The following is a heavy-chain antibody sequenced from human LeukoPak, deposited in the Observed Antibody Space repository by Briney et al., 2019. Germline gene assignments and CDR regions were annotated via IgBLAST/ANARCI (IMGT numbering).Heavy chain of an antibody. CDR1: GFTFSSYG. J-gene: IGHJ4*02. CDR3: AKQVRGSRLTSYFDY. D-gene: IGHD3-16*01. CDR2: ISYDGSNK. Sequence: GGSLRLSCAASGFTFSSYGMHWVRQAPGKGLEWVAVISYDGSNKYYADSVKVRFTISRDNSKNTLYLQMNSLRAEDTAVYYCAKQVRGSRLTSYFDYWGQGPLVTVSS. V-gene: IGHV3-30*18.